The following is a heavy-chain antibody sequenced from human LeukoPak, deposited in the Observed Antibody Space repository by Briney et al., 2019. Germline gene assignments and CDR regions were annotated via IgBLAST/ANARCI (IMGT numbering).Heavy chain of an antibody. J-gene: IGHJ4*02. V-gene: IGHV1-46*01. CDR2: INPSGGST. Sequence: GASVKVSCKASGYTFTSYYIHWVRQAPGQGLEWMGIINPSGGSTTYAQKFQGRVTMTGDTSTSTVYMELSSLRSEDTAMYYCARCHHYFDIRFDYWGQGTLVTVSS. CDR1: GYTFTSYY. D-gene: IGHD3-22*01. CDR3: ARCHHYFDIRFDY.